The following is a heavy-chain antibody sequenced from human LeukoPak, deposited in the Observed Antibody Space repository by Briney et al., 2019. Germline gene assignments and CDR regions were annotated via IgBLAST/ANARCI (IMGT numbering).Heavy chain of an antibody. CDR2: ISSSSSYV. CDR3: ARDKGWYYFDY. D-gene: IGHD6-19*01. J-gene: IGHJ4*02. Sequence: GGSLRLSCAASGFTFSSYSMNWVRQAPGKGLEWVSSISSSSSYVYYADSVKGRFTISRDNAKNSLYLQINSLRAEDTAVYYCARDKGWYYFDYWGQGTLVTVSS. V-gene: IGHV3-21*01. CDR1: GFTFSSYS.